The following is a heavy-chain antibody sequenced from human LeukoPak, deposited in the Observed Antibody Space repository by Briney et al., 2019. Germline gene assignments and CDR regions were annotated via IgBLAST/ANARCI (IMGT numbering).Heavy chain of an antibody. CDR3: AKDRFVVVPAATYIDY. D-gene: IGHD2-2*01. J-gene: IGHJ4*02. CDR1: GFTFSSYG. Sequence: GRSLRLSCAASGFTFSSYGMHWVRQAPGKGLEWVAVISYDGSNKYYADSVKGRFTISRDNSKNTLYLQMNSLRAEDTAVYYCAKDRFVVVPAATYIDYWGQGTLVTVSS. V-gene: IGHV3-30*18. CDR2: ISYDGSNK.